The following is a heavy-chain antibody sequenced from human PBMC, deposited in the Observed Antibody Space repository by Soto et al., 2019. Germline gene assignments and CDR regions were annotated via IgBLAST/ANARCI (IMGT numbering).Heavy chain of an antibody. J-gene: IGHJ3*02. V-gene: IGHV3-48*01. D-gene: IGHD3-3*01. Sequence: EVQLVESGGGLVQPGGSLRLSCAASGFTFSSYSMNWVRQAPGKGLEWVSYISSSSSTIYYADSVKGRFPISRDNAKNSLYLQMNSLRADDSSVYYCARDPYLYYDFWSGYFDAFDIWGQGTMVTVSS. CDR1: GFTFSSYS. CDR3: ARDPYLYYDFWSGYFDAFDI. CDR2: ISSSSSTI.